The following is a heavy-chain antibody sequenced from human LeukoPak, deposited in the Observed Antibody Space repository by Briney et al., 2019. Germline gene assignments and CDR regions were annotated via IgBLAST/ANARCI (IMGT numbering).Heavy chain of an antibody. CDR3: ARVTAEYYYDSSGYYFGRYYYYYYMDV. CDR1: GFTFSNYA. J-gene: IGHJ6*03. D-gene: IGHD3-22*01. V-gene: IGHV3-23*01. Sequence: GGSLRLSCAASGFTFSNYAMSWVRQAPGKGLEWVSSINGRGGSTYYADSVKGRFTISRDNSKNTLYLQMNSLRAEDTAVYYCARVTAEYYYDSSGYYFGRYYYYYYMDVWGKGTTVTISS. CDR2: INGRGGST.